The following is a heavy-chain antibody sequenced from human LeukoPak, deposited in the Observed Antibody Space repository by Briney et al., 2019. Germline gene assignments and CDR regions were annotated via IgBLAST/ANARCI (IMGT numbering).Heavy chain of an antibody. Sequence: SVKVSCTASGCTFSSYAISWVRQAPGQGLEWVGGIIPIFGTAYYTQKFQGRVTMTRDTSTSTVYMELSSLRSEDTAVYYCERGIDSASPPLGTFEIWGQGTMVTVSS. D-gene: IGHD1-26*01. CDR1: GCTFSSYA. J-gene: IGHJ3*02. V-gene: IGHV1-69*05. CDR2: IIPIFGTA. CDR3: ERGIDSASPPLGTFEI.